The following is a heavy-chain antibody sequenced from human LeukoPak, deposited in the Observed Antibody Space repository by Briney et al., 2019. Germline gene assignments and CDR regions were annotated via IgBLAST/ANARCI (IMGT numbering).Heavy chain of an antibody. D-gene: IGHD3-10*01. Sequence: SETLSLTCTVSGASITSYYWSWLRQPPGKGLEWIGNMPYSGSTTYNPFLKSRVTISVDTSKNQFSLKLSSVTAADTAVYYCARSPGFGEFPNWGQGTLVTVSS. CDR1: GASITSYY. V-gene: IGHV4-59*01. J-gene: IGHJ4*02. CDR3: ARSPGFGEFPN. CDR2: MPYSGST.